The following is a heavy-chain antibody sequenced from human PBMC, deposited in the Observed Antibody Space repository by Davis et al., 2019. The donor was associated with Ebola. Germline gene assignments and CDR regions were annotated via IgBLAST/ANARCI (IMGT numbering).Heavy chain of an antibody. J-gene: IGHJ4*02. CDR3: AREPIAVVGYYFDY. CDR2: INAGNGNT. CDR1: GYTFTSYA. V-gene: IGHV1-3*01. Sequence: ASVKVSCKASGYTFTSYAMHWVRQAPGQRLEWMGWINAGNGNTKYSQKFQGRVTITRDTSASTAYMELSSLRSEDTAVYYCAREPIAVVGYYFDYWGQGTLVTVSS. D-gene: IGHD6-19*01.